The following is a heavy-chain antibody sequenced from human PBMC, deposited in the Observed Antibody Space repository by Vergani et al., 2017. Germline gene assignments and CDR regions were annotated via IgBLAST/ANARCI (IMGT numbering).Heavy chain of an antibody. V-gene: IGHV4-61*02. CDR2: FYTGGGT. CDR1: GGSISSGSYY. J-gene: IGHJ6*02. CDR3: AGDPLYSTSWTVRRHDVDV. Sequence: QVQLQESGPGLVRPSQTLSLTCTVSGGSISSGSYYWSWFRQPAGKGLEWIGRFYTGGGTSDNPSLKSRVTISVDASKNQFSLQLSSVTAADAAVYYWAGDPLYSTSWTVRRHDVDVWGQGTTDTVSS. D-gene: IGHD6-13*01.